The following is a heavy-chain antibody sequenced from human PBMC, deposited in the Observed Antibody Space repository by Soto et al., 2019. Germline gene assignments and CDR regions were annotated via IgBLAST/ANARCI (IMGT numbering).Heavy chain of an antibody. J-gene: IGHJ4*02. CDR2: IDPSDSYS. V-gene: IGHV5-10-1*01. CDR1: RYNFTSYW. CDR3: ARQTDYYDRTGLFDF. D-gene: IGHD3-22*01. Sequence: PGEPLKISCKGFRYNFTSYWINWVRQMPGKGLEWMGRIDPSDSYSEYSPSFQGHVTISADKSFTTAYLQLTSLKASDSAVYYCARQTDYYDRTGLFDFWGQGTQVTVSS.